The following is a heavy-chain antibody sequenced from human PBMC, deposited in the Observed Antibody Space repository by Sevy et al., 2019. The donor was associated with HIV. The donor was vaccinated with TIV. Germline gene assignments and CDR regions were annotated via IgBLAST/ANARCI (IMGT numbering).Heavy chain of an antibody. Sequence: GGSPRLSCAASGFTFSNAWMSWVRQAPGKGLEWVGRIKSKTDGGTTDYAAPVKGRFTISRDDSKNTLYLQMNSLKTEDTAVYYCTTDWSEDTAMVTGNGYWGQGTLVTVSS. V-gene: IGHV3-15*01. CDR3: TTDWSEDTAMVTGNGY. CDR2: IKSKTDGGTT. J-gene: IGHJ4*02. D-gene: IGHD5-18*01. CDR1: GFTFSNAW.